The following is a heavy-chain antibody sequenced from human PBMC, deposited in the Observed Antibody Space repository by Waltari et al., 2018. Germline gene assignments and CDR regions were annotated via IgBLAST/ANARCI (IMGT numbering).Heavy chain of an antibody. D-gene: IGHD3-16*01. Sequence: VQLVESGGGLAQHGGSLRLSCTASGFTFTYRRMNWVRQGPGKGLMWVSLVKSDGTTTNYADSVRGRFTMSRDNAKNTVYLQMNSLRVDDTAVYFCVRAFGDYVSPVFDFWGQGVMVSVSS. CDR1: GFTFTYRR. J-gene: IGHJ4*02. CDR2: VKSDGTTT. V-gene: IGHV3-74*01. CDR3: VRAFGDYVSPVFDF.